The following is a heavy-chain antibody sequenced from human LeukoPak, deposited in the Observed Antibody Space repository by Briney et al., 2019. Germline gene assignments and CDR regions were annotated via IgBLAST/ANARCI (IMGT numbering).Heavy chain of an antibody. CDR1: GGSISSGGYS. J-gene: IGHJ4*02. V-gene: IGHV4-30-2*01. CDR2: IYHSGST. Sequence: KPSETLSLTCAVSGGSISSGGYSWSWIRQPPGKGLEWIGYIYHSGSTYYNPSLKSRVTISVDRSKNQFSLKLSSVTAADTAVYYCARGQLQETYYFDYWGQGTLVTVSS. CDR3: ARGQLQETYYFDY. D-gene: IGHD6-6*01.